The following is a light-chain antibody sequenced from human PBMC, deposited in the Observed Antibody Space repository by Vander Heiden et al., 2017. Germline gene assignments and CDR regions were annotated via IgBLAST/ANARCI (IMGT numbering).Light chain of an antibody. CDR2: DDS. J-gene: IGLJ2*01. CDR3: QVWDSSSDHVV. CDR1: NIGSKS. V-gene: IGLV3-21*02. Sequence: SYVLTQPPSVSVAPGQTARITFGGNNIGSKSVHWYQQKSGQAPVLFFYDDSDRPSGIPERFSGANSGNTATLTISRVEAGDEADYYCQVWDSSSDHVVFGGGTKLTVL.